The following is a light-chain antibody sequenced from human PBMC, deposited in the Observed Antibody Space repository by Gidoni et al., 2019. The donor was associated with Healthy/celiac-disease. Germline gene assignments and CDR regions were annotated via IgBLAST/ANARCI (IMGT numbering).Light chain of an antibody. V-gene: IGKV3-11*01. CDR3: QQRSNWPRLT. CDR2: DAS. Sequence: IVLTQSPATLSLSPGERATLSCRASQSVSSYLAWYQQKPGQAPRLLIYDASNRATGIPARFSGSGSATDFTLTISSLEPEDFAVYYCQQRSNWPRLTFGGGTKVEIK. J-gene: IGKJ4*01. CDR1: QSVSSY.